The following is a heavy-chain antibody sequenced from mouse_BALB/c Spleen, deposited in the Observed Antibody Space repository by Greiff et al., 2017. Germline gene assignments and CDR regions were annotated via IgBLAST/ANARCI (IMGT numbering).Heavy chain of an antibody. CDR3: VRHDYFDY. Sequence: GGGLVQPKGSLKLSCAASGFTFNTYAMNWVRQAPGKGLEWVARIRSKSNNYATYYADSVKDRFTISRDDSQSMLYLQMNNLKTEDTAMYYCVRHDYFDYWGQGTTLTVSS. CDR1: GFTFNTYA. J-gene: IGHJ2*01. CDR2: IRSKSNNYAT. V-gene: IGHV10-1*02.